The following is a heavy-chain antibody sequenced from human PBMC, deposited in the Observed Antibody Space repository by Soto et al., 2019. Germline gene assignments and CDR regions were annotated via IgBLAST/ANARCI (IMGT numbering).Heavy chain of an antibody. CDR2: IYYSGST. CDR3: ARHIPPYGDNGWFDP. J-gene: IGHJ5*02. Sequence: PSETLSLTCTVSGGSISSSSYYWGWIRQPPGKGLEWIGSIYYSGSTYYNPSLKSRVTISVDTSKNQFSLKLSSVTAADTAVYYCARHIPPYGDNGWFDPWGQGTLVTVSS. CDR1: GGSISSSSYY. V-gene: IGHV4-39*01. D-gene: IGHD4-17*01.